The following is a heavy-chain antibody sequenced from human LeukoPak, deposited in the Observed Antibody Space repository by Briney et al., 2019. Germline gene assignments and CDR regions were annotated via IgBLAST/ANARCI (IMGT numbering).Heavy chain of an antibody. Sequence: VPLILSSAATGITSSNFLLIWLPSAPPKAQERMATIKQDASEIYYVDSVKGRFTISRDNAHNSLYLQMHTLSPEDTAVYYCARTGSGWQPGDYWGQGTLVTVSS. D-gene: IGHD6-19*01. CDR2: IKQDASEI. CDR1: GITSSNFL. J-gene: IGHJ4*02. V-gene: IGHV3-7*05. CDR3: ARTGSGWQPGDY.